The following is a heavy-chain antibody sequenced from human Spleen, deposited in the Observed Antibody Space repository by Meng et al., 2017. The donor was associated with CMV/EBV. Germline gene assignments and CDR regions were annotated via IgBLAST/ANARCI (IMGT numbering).Heavy chain of an antibody. Sequence: GESLKISCAASGFTFSTYSMNWVRQAPGKGLEWVSSISSSSSYIYYADSVKGRFTISRDNAKNSLYVQVKSLRVEDTAVYYCATFNGFSFFFDYWGQGALVTVSS. CDR2: ISSSSSYI. CDR1: GFTFSTYS. CDR3: ATFNGFSFFFDY. V-gene: IGHV3-21*01. J-gene: IGHJ4*02. D-gene: IGHD5-18*01.